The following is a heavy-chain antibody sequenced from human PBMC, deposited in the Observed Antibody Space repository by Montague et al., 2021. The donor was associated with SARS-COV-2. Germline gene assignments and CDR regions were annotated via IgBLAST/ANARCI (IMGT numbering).Heavy chain of an antibody. V-gene: IGHV4-59*01. Sequence: SETLSLTCTVSGGSISAYYWSWIRQSPGKGLEWIGYINYSGRTKYNPFLESRVTVSVDRSKNQFSLKLGSVTPADTAVYYCARLLRSCSNGVCRTYYYYAMDVWGQGTTVTVSS. CDR3: ARLLRSCSNGVCRTYYYYAMDV. CDR1: GGSISAYY. D-gene: IGHD2-8*01. J-gene: IGHJ6*02. CDR2: INYSGRT.